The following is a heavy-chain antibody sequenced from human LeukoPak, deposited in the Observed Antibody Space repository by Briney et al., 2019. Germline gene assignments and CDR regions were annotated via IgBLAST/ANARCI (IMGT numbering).Heavy chain of an antibody. J-gene: IGHJ4*02. Sequence: GRSLRLSCTGSGFTFSDYAINWVSQAPGKGLEWGGFIRSKNYGGTPEYAASLKGRFTISRDDSKSIAYLQMKSLRTEDTAMYYCTRIIVATKDYWGQGTLVTVSS. CDR3: TRIIVATKDY. V-gene: IGHV3-49*04. CDR1: GFTFSDYA. D-gene: IGHD5-12*01. CDR2: IRSKNYGGTP.